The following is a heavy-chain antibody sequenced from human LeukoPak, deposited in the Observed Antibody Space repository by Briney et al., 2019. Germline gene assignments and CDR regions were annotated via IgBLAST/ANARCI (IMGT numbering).Heavy chain of an antibody. CDR2: ISYDGSNK. J-gene: IGHJ6*03. V-gene: IGHV3-30*18. CDR1: GFTFSSYA. Sequence: GGSLRLSCAASGFTFSSYAMHWVRQAPGKGLEWVAVISYDGSNKYYADSGKGRFAISRDNSKNTLYLQMNCLRAEDKAVYYCAKGSKAVLFTRDHYMDVWGKGTTVPISS. D-gene: IGHD6-19*01. CDR3: AKGSKAVLFTRDHYMDV.